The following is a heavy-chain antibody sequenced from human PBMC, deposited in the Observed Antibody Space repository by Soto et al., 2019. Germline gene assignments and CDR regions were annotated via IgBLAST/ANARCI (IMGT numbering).Heavy chain of an antibody. D-gene: IGHD3-22*01. Sequence: SETLSLTCTVSGGSISSYYWSWIRQPPGKGLEWIGYIYNSGSTNYNPSLKGRVTISVDTSKNQFSLKLSSVTAADTAVYYCARRGYDSSGYSVLRFDPWGQGTLVTVSS. CDR3: ARRGYDSSGYSVLRFDP. CDR2: IYNSGST. J-gene: IGHJ5*02. CDR1: GGSISSYY. V-gene: IGHV4-59*01.